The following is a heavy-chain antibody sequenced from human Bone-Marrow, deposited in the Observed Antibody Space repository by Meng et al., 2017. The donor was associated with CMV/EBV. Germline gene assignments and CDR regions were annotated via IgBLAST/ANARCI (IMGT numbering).Heavy chain of an antibody. CDR1: GFTFSSYA. J-gene: IGHJ4*02. D-gene: IGHD2-2*01. Sequence: GGSLRLSCAASGFTFSSYAMHWVRQAPGKGLEWVAVISYDGSNKYYADSVKGRFTISRDNSKNTLYLQMNSLRAEDTAVYYCWQSSTSQGPFDYWGQGTVVTVSS. CDR3: WQSSTSQGPFDY. CDR2: ISYDGSNK. V-gene: IGHV3-30-3*01.